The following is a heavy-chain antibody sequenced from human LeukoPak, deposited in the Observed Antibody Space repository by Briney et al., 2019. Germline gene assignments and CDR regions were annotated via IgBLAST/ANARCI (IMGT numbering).Heavy chain of an antibody. Sequence: PGGSLRLSCAASGFTFSSYGMHWVRQAPGKGLEWVAFIRYDGSNKYYADSVKGRFTISRDNSKNTLYLQMNSLRAEDTAVYYCAKDIYPLRFSIAVADSDFDYWGQGTLVTVSS. J-gene: IGHJ4*02. D-gene: IGHD6-19*01. CDR3: AKDIYPLRFSIAVADSDFDY. CDR2: IRYDGSNK. V-gene: IGHV3-30*02. CDR1: GFTFSSYG.